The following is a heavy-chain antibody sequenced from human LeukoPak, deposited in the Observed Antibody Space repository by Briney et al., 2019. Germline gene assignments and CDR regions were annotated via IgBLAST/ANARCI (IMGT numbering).Heavy chain of an antibody. CDR2: VYYSGNT. V-gene: IGHV4-59*01. D-gene: IGHD3-16*01. J-gene: IGHJ6*03. Sequence: PSETLSLTCSVSGGAISSYYWSWIRQPPGKGLERIGYVYYSGNTNYNPSLKSRVTISVDTSKSQFSLKLSSVTAADTAVYYCARGGYYYYMDVWGKGTTVTVSS. CDR3: ARGGYYYYMDV. CDR1: GGAISSYY.